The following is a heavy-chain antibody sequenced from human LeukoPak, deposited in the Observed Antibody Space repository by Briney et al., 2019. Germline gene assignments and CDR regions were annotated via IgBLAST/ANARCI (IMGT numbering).Heavy chain of an antibody. V-gene: IGHV3-48*01. J-gene: IGHJ4*02. CDR3: AREIVGATDFDY. CDR2: IRDSGAT. CDR1: GFTFSSYP. Sequence: GGSLRLSCAASGFTFSSYPMNWVRQAPGKGLEWISHIRDSGATDYADSVKGRFTISRDNAKNSLYLQMNSLRAEDTAVYYCAREIVGATDFDYWGQGTLVTVSS. D-gene: IGHD1-26*01.